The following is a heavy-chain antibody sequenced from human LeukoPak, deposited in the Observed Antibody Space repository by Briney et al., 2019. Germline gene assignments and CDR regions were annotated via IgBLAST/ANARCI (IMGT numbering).Heavy chain of an antibody. CDR3: ARGGLYDFWSGYPYYFDY. V-gene: IGHV1-2*02. J-gene: IGHJ4*02. CDR1: GYTFTDYY. Sequence: GASVKVSCKASGYTFTDYYIHWVRQAPGQGLEWMGWITPNSGGTNYAQKFQGRVTMTRDTSISTAYMELSRLRSDDTAVYYCARGGLYDFWSGYPYYFDYWGQGTLVTVSS. D-gene: IGHD3-3*01. CDR2: ITPNSGGT.